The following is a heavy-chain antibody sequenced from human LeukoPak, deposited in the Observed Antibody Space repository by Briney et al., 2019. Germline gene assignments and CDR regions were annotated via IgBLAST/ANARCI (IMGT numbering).Heavy chain of an antibody. CDR3: ARDSGIVVVPAAMAFDY. D-gene: IGHD2-2*01. CDR2: INPSGGST. J-gene: IGHJ4*02. CDR1: GYTLTSYY. V-gene: IGHV1-46*01. Sequence: ASVKVSCKASGYTLTSYYMHWVRQAPGQGLEWMGIINPSGGSTSYAQKFQGRVTMTRDTSTSTVYMELSSLRSEDTAVYYCARDSGIVVVPAAMAFDYWGQGTLVTVSS.